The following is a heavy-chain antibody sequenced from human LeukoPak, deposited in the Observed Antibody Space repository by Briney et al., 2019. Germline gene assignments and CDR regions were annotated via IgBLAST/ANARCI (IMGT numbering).Heavy chain of an antibody. V-gene: IGHV4-34*01. D-gene: IGHD1-14*01. CDR2: INHSGST. J-gene: IGHJ4*02. CDR1: GGSFSGYY. Sequence: SETLSLTCAVYGGSFSGYYWSWIRQPPGKGLEWIGEINHSGSTNYNPSLKSRVTISVDTSKNQFSLKLSSVTAADTAVYYCARQGRIAPRRKIYYFDYWGQGTLVTVSS. CDR3: ARQGRIAPRRKIYYFDY.